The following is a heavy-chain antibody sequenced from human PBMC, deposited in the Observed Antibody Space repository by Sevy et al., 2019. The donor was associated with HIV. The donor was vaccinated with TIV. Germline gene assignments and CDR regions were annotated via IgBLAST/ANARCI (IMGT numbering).Heavy chain of an antibody. J-gene: IGHJ4*02. CDR2: LSFGCGQI. V-gene: IGHV3-23*01. CDR1: GFAFKDYS. Sequence: GGSLRLSFAASGFAFKDYSMSWIRQAPGKGLEWVATLSFGCGQINYADSVKGRFTISRDNSKNSFYLQMDNLRVEDTALYYCAREGCSRPHDYWGQGTRVTVSS. D-gene: IGHD2-2*01. CDR3: AREGCSRPHDY.